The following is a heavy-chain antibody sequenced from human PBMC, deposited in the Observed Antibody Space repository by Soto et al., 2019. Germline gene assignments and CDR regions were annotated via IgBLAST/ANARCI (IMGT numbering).Heavy chain of an antibody. CDR3: ARTAFGVHASWFDP. Sequence: QVQLVQSGTEVKKPGASVKVSCKASGYIFTTYSIAWVRQAPGQGLEWMGWISAYNGNTNYAQKFQGRVTMTTDTSTTAADTELMSLRSGDTAVYFCARTAFGVHASWFDPGGQGTLVTVSS. J-gene: IGHJ5*02. V-gene: IGHV1-18*01. D-gene: IGHD2-2*01. CDR2: ISAYNGNT. CDR1: GYIFTTYS.